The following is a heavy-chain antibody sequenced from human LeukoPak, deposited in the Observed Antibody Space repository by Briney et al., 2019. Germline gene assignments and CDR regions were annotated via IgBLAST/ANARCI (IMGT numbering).Heavy chain of an antibody. D-gene: IGHD5-12*01. J-gene: IGHJ4*02. CDR3: AKYRYSGSRETYDY. CDR2: IDSKGGGI. V-gene: IGHV3-23*01. Sequence: GGSLRLSCIVSGCTFSRYAMSWVRQVPGKGLEWVSAIDSKGGGIYCADSVKGRFTISRDNSKNTLYLQMNSLRVDDAAVYYCAKYRYSGSRETYDYWGQGTLVTVSS. CDR1: GCTFSRYA.